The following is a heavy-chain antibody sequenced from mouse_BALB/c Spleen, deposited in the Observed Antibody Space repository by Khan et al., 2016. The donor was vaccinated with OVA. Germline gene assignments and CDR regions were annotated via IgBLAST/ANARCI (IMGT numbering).Heavy chain of an antibody. D-gene: IGHD2-12*01. V-gene: IGHV3-2*02. CDR1: GYSITSDYA. Sequence: VQLKESGPGLVKPSQSLSLTCTVTGYSITSDYAWNWIRQFPGNKLEWMGYISSTGGTSYNPSLKSRISITRDTSKNQFFLQLNSVTAEDNAPFYGARTLYYSYGYVLDCWGRGTLVTGSS. CDR3: ARTLYYSYGYVLDC. J-gene: IGHJ4*01. CDR2: ISSTGGT.